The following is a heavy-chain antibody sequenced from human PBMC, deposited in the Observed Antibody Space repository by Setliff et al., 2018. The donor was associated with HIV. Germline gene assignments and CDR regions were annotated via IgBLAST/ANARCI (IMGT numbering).Heavy chain of an antibody. J-gene: IGHJ6*02. CDR1: GYTFTTYG. D-gene: IGHD2-2*01. CDR2: INSYNGNT. V-gene: IGHV1-18*04. Sequence: ASVKVSCKASGYTFTTYGVNWVRQAPGQGLEWMGWINSYNGNTKFAQKFQGRVTMTTDTSTSTAYMDLRSLRSDDTAVYFCARDGEYQVLHYYYSGMDVWGQGTTVTVS. CDR3: ARDGEYQVLHYYYSGMDV.